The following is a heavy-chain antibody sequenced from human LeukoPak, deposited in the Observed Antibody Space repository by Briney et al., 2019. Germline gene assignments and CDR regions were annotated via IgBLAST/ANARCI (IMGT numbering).Heavy chain of an antibody. D-gene: IGHD7-27*01. Sequence: ASVKVSCRASGYAFNTYDVNWVRQDTGQGLEWMGWMNPNSGNTGYAEKLQGRVTMTRDTSANTAYMELRSLISDDTAVYYCAREPLRGRAGDNAFDLWGQGTMVTVSS. V-gene: IGHV1-8*01. CDR3: AREPLRGRAGDNAFDL. CDR1: GYAFNTYD. CDR2: MNPNSGNT. J-gene: IGHJ3*01.